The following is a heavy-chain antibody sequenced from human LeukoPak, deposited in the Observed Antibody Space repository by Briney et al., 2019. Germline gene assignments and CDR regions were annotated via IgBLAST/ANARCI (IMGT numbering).Heavy chain of an antibody. CDR1: GFTFSSYW. CDR3: AELGITMIGGV. J-gene: IGHJ6*04. D-gene: IGHD3-10*02. Sequence: GESLRLSCAASGFTFSSYWMHWVRQAPGKGLVWVSRINSDGSSRNYADSVKGRFTISRDNAKNTLYLQMHSLRAEDTAVYYCAELGITMIGGVWGKGTTVTISS. V-gene: IGHV3-74*01. CDR2: INSDGSSR.